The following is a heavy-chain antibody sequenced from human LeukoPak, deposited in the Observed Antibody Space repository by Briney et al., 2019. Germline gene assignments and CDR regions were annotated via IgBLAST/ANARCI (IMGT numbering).Heavy chain of an antibody. J-gene: IGHJ3*02. CDR1: GGSISSGGYY. Sequence: SETLSLTCTVSGGSISSGGYYWSWIRQPPGKGLEWIGYIYHSGSTYYNPSLKSRVTISVDRSKNQFSLKLNSVTAADTAVYYCASSTEQQLVQNAFDIWGQGTMVTVSS. V-gene: IGHV4-30-2*01. D-gene: IGHD6-13*01. CDR2: IYHSGST. CDR3: ASSTEQQLVQNAFDI.